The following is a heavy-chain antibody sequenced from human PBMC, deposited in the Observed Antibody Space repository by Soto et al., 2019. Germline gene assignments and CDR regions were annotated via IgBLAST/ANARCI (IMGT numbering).Heavy chain of an antibody. J-gene: IGHJ6*02. Sequence: ASVKVSCKASGYTFTSYFITWVRQAPGQGLEWMGWISAYNGNTNYAQMLQGRVTMTTDTSTATAYMEMRSLRSDGTAVYYCARQNYYSGMDVWGQGTTVTVSS. V-gene: IGHV1-18*01. CDR3: ARQNYYSGMDV. CDR1: GYTFTSYF. CDR2: ISAYNGNT.